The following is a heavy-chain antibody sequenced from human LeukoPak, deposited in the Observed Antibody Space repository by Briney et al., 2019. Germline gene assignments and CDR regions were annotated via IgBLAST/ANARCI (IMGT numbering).Heavy chain of an antibody. CDR1: GFTFNNYL. V-gene: IGHV3-74*01. J-gene: IGHJ4*02. D-gene: IGHD2-15*01. CDR3: TRYLSGGFDS. Sequence: GGSLRLSCVGSGFTFNNYLMLWVRQAPGKGLVWVSRINTDGTTTSYADSVKGRFTFSRDNAKNTLYLQMNSLRAEDTAVYYCTRYLSGGFDSWGQGTLVTVSS. CDR2: INTDGTTT.